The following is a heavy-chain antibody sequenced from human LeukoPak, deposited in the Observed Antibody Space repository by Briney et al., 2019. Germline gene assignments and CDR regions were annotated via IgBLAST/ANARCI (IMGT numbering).Heavy chain of an antibody. D-gene: IGHD3-22*01. J-gene: IGHJ4*02. V-gene: IGHV4-59*12. CDR3: AAEADYYDSSGYRDY. CDR1: GGSISSYY. Sequence: ASETLSLTCTVSGGSISSYYWSWLRQPPGKGLEWIGYIYYSGSTNYNPSLKSRVTISVDTSKNQFSLKLSSVTAADTAVYYCAAEADYYDSSGYRDYWGQGTLVTVSS. CDR2: IYYSGST.